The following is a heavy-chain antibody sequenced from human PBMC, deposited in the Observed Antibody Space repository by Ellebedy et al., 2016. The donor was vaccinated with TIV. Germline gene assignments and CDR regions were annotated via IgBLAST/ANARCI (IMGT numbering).Heavy chain of an antibody. Sequence: GESLKISCAASGFSVSSNYMSWVRQAPGKGLEWISVIYSGGTAYYADSVKGRFTISRDNSKNTLYLQMNSLRAEDTAVYYCARDTRFIDHQHNWFDPWGQGTLVNVSS. D-gene: IGHD1-14*01. CDR2: IYSGGTA. CDR1: GFSVSSNY. CDR3: ARDTRFIDHQHNWFDP. J-gene: IGHJ5*02. V-gene: IGHV3-53*01.